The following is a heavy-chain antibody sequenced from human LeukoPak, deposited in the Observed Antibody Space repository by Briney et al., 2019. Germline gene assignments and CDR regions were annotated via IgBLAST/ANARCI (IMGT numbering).Heavy chain of an antibody. J-gene: IGHJ4*02. CDR2: IKQDGSEK. Sequence: GGSLRLSCAASGFTFSSYWMSWVRQAPGKGLEWVANIKQDGSEKYYVDSVKGRFTISRDNAKNSLYLQMNSLRAEDTAVFYCATVGWSNYYFDYWGQGTLVTVSS. V-gene: IGHV3-7*01. CDR3: ATVGWSNYYFDY. CDR1: GFTFSSYW. D-gene: IGHD6-19*01.